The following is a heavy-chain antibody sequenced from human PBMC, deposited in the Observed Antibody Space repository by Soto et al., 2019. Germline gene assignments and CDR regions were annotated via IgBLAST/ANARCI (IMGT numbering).Heavy chain of an antibody. J-gene: IGHJ3*02. CDR1: GYTFTGYY. D-gene: IGHD6-19*01. CDR3: ARDHLQWYGSGPLAFDI. CDR2: INPNSGGT. Sequence: ASVKVSCKASGYTFTGYYMHWVRQAPGQGLEWMGWINPNSGGTNYAQKFQGRVTMTRDTSISTAYMELSRLRSDDTAVYYCARDHLQWYGSGPLAFDIWGQGTMVTVSS. V-gene: IGHV1-2*02.